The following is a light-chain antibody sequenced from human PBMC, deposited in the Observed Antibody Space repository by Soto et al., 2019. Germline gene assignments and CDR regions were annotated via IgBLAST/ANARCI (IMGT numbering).Light chain of an antibody. V-gene: IGKV1-5*01. CDR2: DAS. CDR1: QGISSW. J-gene: IGKJ1*01. Sequence: DIQMTQSPSSVSASVGDRVTITCRASQGISSWLAWYQQKPGKAPKLLIYDASSLESGVPSRFSGRGSGTEFTPTISSLEPDDVAAYYCQQYNSYWTCGQGTKVEIK. CDR3: QQYNSYWT.